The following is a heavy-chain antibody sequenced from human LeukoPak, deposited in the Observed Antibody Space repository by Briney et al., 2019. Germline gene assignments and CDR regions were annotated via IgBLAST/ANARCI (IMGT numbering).Heavy chain of an antibody. V-gene: IGHV3-30-3*01. J-gene: IGHJ4*02. D-gene: IGHD2-8*01. CDR1: GFTFSSYA. Sequence: GRSLRLSCAASGFTFSSYAMHWVRQAPGKGLEWVAVISYDGSNKYYADSVKGRVTISRDNSKNTLYLQMNSLRAEDTAVYYCARDRIVLMVYAQYGDWGQGTLVTVSS. CDR3: ARDRIVLMVYAQYGD. CDR2: ISYDGSNK.